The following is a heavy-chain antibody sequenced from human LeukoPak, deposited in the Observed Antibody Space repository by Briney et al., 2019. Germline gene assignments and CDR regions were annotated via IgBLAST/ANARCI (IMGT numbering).Heavy chain of an antibody. J-gene: IGHJ3*02. V-gene: IGHV1-46*01. CDR2: INPSGGST. CDR3: ARRRLFDAFDI. Sequence: ASVKVSCKASGYTFSSYYMHWVRQAPGQGLEWMGIINPSGGSTTYAQKFQGRVTMTRDMSTSTVYMELSSLRSEDTAVYYCARRRLFDAFDIWGQGTMVTVSS. CDR1: GYTFSSYY. D-gene: IGHD2-21*02.